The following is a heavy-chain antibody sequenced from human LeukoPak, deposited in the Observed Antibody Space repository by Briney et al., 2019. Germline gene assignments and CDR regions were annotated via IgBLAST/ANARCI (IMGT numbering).Heavy chain of an antibody. CDR3: ARGRGDYVWGSYRSSGAFDI. CDR2: INHSGST. D-gene: IGHD3-16*02. Sequence: PSETLSLTCAVYGVSFSGYYWSWIRQPPGKGLEWIGEINHSGSTNYNPSLKSRVTISVDTSKNQFSLKLSSVTAADTAVYYCARGRGDYVWGSYRSSGAFDIWGQGTMVTVSS. CDR1: GVSFSGYY. V-gene: IGHV4-34*01. J-gene: IGHJ3*02.